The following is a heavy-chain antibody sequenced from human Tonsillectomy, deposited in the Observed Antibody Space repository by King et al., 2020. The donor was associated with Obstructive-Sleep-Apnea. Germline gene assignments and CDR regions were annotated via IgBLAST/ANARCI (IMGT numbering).Heavy chain of an antibody. CDR1: ADSISNYY. CDR2: MFYSGNT. Sequence: QLQESGPGLVKPSETLSLTCTVSADSISNYYVSWIRQPPGKGLEWIGYMFYSGNTNYNPPLKSRVTITVDTSKIQFSLRLNSVTAADTAIYYCARHRGVEDYGGYGDYFDYWGQGTLVTVSS. V-gene: IGHV4-59*08. J-gene: IGHJ4*02. D-gene: IGHD5-12*01. CDR3: ARHRGVEDYGGYGDYFDY.